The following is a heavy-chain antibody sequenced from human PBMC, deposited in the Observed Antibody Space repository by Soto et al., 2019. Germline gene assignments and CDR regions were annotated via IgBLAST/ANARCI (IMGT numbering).Heavy chain of an antibody. D-gene: IGHD6-13*01. CDR1: GGSIRSYY. CDR2: IYASGST. V-gene: IGHV4-4*07. Sequence: PSETLSPTCTDSGGSIRSYYWNWIRQPAGKGLEWIGRIYASGSTNYNPSLKSRVTMFVDTSKNQFSLKLSSVTAADTAVYFCAGIAEPIYYGMDVWGQGTTVTVSS. CDR3: AGIAEPIYYGMDV. J-gene: IGHJ6*02.